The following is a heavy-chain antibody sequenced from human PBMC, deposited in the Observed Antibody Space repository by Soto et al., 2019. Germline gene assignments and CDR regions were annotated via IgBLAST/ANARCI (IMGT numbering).Heavy chain of an antibody. CDR3: ARGGTVVVPSPPPLDY. CDR2: INPNSGGT. D-gene: IGHD2-15*01. CDR1: GYTFTGYY. V-gene: IGHV1-2*04. J-gene: IGHJ4*02. Sequence: QVQLVQSGAEVKKPGASVKVSCKASGYTFTGYYMHWVRQAPGQGLEWMGWINPNSGGTNYAQKFQGWVTMTRDTSISTAYMELSRRRSDDTAVYYCARGGTVVVPSPPPLDYWGQGTLVTVSS.